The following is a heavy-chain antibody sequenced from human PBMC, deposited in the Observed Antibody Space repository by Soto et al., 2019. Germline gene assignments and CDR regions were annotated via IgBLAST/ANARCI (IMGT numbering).Heavy chain of an antibody. V-gene: IGHV5-51*01. J-gene: IGHJ4*02. D-gene: IGHD3-22*01. Sequence: GEALKICATGSGYSFTSYWIGWVRQMPGKGLERMGNIYPGDSDTRYSPPFQGQVTISAAKSISTAYLQWRSLKASDTAMYYCVIHPNYYNSSGYYFEPFDYWGQGTLVTVSS. CDR3: VIHPNYYNSSGYYFEPFDY. CDR1: GYSFTSYW. CDR2: IYPGDSDT.